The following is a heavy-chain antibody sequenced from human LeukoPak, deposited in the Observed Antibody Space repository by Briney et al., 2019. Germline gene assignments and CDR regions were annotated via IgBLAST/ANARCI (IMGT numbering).Heavy chain of an antibody. CDR1: GFTFSDYY. D-gene: IGHD1-26*01. CDR3: ARDMYSGSYYGVNY. V-gene: IGHV3-11*06. CDR2: ISSSSSYT. Sequence: NPGGSLRLSCAASGFTFSDYYMSWIRQAPGKGLEWVSYISSSSSYTNYADSVKGRFTISRDNAKNSLYLQMNSLRAEDTAVYYCARDMYSGSYYGVNYWGQGTLVTVSS. J-gene: IGHJ4*02.